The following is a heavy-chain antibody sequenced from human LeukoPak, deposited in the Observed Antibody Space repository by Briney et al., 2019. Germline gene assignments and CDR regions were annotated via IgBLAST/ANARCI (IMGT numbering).Heavy chain of an antibody. CDR1: GGSISSYY. J-gene: IGHJ4*02. CDR2: IYYSGGT. D-gene: IGHD5-24*01. Sequence: SETLSLTCTVSGGSISSYYWSWIRQPPGKGLEWIGYIYYSGGTNYNPSLKSRVTISVDTSKNQFSLKLSSVTAADTAVYYCARIRRDGDNFDLWGQGTLVTVSS. V-gene: IGHV4-59*01. CDR3: ARIRRDGDNFDL.